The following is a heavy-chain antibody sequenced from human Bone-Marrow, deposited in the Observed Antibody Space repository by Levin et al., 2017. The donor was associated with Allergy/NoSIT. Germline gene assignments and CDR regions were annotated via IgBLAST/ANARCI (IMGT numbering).Heavy chain of an antibody. CDR2: IFYSGTT. CDR3: GRFGNYALDH. CDR1: GGSISGTTYH. Sequence: GSLRLSCTVSGGSISGTTYHWVWIRQPPGTGLEWIGTIFYSGTTYYSPSLKSRVTISVDTSKNQFSLKLSSVTAADMAVYYCGRFGNYALDHWGPGTLVTVSS. J-gene: IGHJ4*02. D-gene: IGHD3-22*01. V-gene: IGHV4-39*07.